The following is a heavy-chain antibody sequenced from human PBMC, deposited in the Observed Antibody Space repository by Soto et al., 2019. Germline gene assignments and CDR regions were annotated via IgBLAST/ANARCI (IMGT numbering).Heavy chain of an antibody. CDR1: GGTFSSYA. CDR3: ARTKLERVVYFDY. Sequence: SVTVSCQASGGTFSSYAISWVRQAPGQGLEWMGGIIPIFGTANYAQKFQGRVTITADESTSTAYMELSSLRSEDTAVYYCARTKLERVVYFDYWGQGTLVTVSS. CDR2: IIPIFGTA. J-gene: IGHJ4*02. D-gene: IGHD1-1*01. V-gene: IGHV1-69*13.